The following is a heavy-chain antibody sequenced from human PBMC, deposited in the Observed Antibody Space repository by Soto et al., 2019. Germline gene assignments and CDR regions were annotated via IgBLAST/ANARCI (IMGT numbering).Heavy chain of an antibody. CDR2: IIPIFGTA. D-gene: IGHD3-16*01. CDR3: ARSWGYYYGMDV. Sequence: SVKVSCKASGGTFSSYAISWVRQAPGQGLEWMGGIIPIFGTANYAQKFQGRVTITADESTSTAYMELSSLRSEDTAVYYCARSWGYYYGMDVWGQGTTVTVSS. J-gene: IGHJ6*02. V-gene: IGHV1-69*13. CDR1: GGTFSSYA.